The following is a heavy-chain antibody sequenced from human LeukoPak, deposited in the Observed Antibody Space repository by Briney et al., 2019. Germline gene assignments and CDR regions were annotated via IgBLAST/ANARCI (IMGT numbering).Heavy chain of an antibody. Sequence: PGGSLRLSCAASGFTVSSNDISWVRQAPGKGLECISVIYSGGSTDYADSVKGRLTISRDNSKNTLYLQMNSLRAEDTAVYYCARVVDHDYGDYYLDYWGQGTLVTVSS. J-gene: IGHJ4*02. V-gene: IGHV3-53*01. CDR3: ARVVDHDYGDYYLDY. D-gene: IGHD4-17*01. CDR2: IYSGGST. CDR1: GFTVSSND.